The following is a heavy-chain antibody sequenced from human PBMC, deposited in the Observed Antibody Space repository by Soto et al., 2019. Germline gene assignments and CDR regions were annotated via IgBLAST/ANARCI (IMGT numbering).Heavy chain of an antibody. Sequence: QVQLVESGGGVVQPGRSLRLSCAASGFTFSSYSMHWVRQAPGKGLEWVAVISYDGSDKYYADSVKGRFTISRDNAKNTLYLQMNMLRAEDSAVYYCAREAGVYGSGSYGMDVWGQGTTVTVSS. J-gene: IGHJ6*02. CDR3: AREAGVYGSGSYGMDV. CDR1: GFTFSSYS. CDR2: ISYDGSDK. V-gene: IGHV3-30-3*01. D-gene: IGHD3-10*01.